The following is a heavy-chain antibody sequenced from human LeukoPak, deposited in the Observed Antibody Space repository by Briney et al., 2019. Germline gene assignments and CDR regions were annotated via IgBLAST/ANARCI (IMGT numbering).Heavy chain of an antibody. V-gene: IGHV3-11*01. D-gene: IGHD1-26*01. CDR2: TSSSGSSK. CDR3: ARGGDEWFDP. J-gene: IGHJ5*02. Sequence: GGSLRLSCEASGFTFGDYYMSWIRQAPGKGLEWVSFTSSSGSSKHYADSLKGRFTISRDNAKNSLYLQMNSLRAEDTAVYYCARGGDEWFDPWGQGTLVTVSS. CDR1: GFTFGDYY.